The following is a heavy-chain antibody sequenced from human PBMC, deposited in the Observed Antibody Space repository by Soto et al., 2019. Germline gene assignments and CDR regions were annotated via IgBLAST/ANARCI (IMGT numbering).Heavy chain of an antibody. Sequence: VQLLESGGGLVQPGGSLRLSCAASGFTFRDYAMNWVRRSPGKGLEWVSDISGNGNRAGYADSVKGRFTISRDNSKDPLNMQMKSLRVDETAVYYCGKERRGSGWSVCNFWGQGSLVTVSS. CDR3: GKERRGSGWSVCNF. J-gene: IGHJ4*02. CDR1: GFTFRDYA. CDR2: ISGNGNRA. D-gene: IGHD6-19*01. V-gene: IGHV3-23*01.